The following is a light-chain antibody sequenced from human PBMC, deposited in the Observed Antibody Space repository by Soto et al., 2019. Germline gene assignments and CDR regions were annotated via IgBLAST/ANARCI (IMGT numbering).Light chain of an antibody. J-gene: IGKJ4*01. Sequence: EGVLTQSPGTLSLSPGERATLSCRASQSVKSKYLAWYQQKTGQAPRLLMYAISSRAAGIPDRFSGSGSGTDFTLTISRLEPEDFAVYYCQQYDNSPLTFGGGTKVEI. CDR1: QSVKSKY. V-gene: IGKV3-20*01. CDR2: AIS. CDR3: QQYDNSPLT.